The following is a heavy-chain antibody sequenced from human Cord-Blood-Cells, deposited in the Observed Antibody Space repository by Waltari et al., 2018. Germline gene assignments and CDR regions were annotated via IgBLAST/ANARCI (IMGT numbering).Heavy chain of an antibody. V-gene: IGHV3-30-3*01. CDR1: GLTLSRHA. D-gene: IGHD3-3*01. Sequence: QVQLVVPGVGVVQLGMFLGLSCAGSGLTLSRHAMRGGRQAPGKGLEWVAVKSYDGSNKYYADSVKGRFTISRDNSKNTLYLQMNSLRAEDTAVYYCASDHITIFGVVIRDYWGQGTLVTVSS. J-gene: IGHJ4*02. CDR3: ASDHITIFGVVIRDY. CDR2: KSYDGSNK.